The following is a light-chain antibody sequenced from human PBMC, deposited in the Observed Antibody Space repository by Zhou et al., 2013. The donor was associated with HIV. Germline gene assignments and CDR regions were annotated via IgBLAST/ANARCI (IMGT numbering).Light chain of an antibody. CDR2: LAS. V-gene: IGKV2-28*01. CDR3: MEALHTPFT. J-gene: IGKJ3*01. Sequence: VVMTQSPVSLPVTPGETASMSCTSNQSLTYSSGYNYLDWYVQKSGQSPQLLIYLASYRASGVSDRFSGSGSGTSFTLTISRVEPEDAGTYYCMEALHTPFTFGPGTTVSLK. CDR1: QSLTYSSGYNY.